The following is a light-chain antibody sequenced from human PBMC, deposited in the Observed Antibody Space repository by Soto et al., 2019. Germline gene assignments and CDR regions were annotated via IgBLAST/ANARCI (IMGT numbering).Light chain of an antibody. J-gene: IGKJ4*01. CDR1: QNISRY. CDR3: QHSYSTPPCT. CDR2: GAS. V-gene: IGKV1-39*01. Sequence: DIQMTQSPSSLSASVGDRVTITCRASQNISRYFNWYQQKPGKAPKLLIYGASSLQSGVPSRFSGSGSGTDFTLTISSLQPEDFATYYCQHSYSTPPCTFGGGTKVEI.